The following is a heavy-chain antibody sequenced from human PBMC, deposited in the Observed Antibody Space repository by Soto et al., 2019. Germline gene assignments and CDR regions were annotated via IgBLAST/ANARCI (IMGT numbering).Heavy chain of an antibody. CDR3: ERHSIGWYHLDH. J-gene: IGHJ4*02. D-gene: IGHD6-19*01. V-gene: IGHV4-59*01. CDR1: GGSISGSY. CDR2: VYYTGST. Sequence: SETLSLTCSVSGGSISGSYWSWIRQSPGKGLEWLGYVYYTGSTNYSPSLRSRVSISVDTSKNEFSLKLSSVTAADTAVYYCERHSIGWYHLDHWGQGTLVTVSS.